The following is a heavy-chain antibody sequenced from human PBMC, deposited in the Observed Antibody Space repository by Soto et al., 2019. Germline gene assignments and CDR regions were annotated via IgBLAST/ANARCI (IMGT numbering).Heavy chain of an antibody. CDR2: ISGSGGST. Sequence: GGSLRLSCAGSGCTFSSYAMSWVRQAPGKGLEWVSAISGSGGSTYYADSVKGRFTISRDNSKNTLYLQMNNLRAEDTAVYYCAKGRGDYSLQYFDYWGQRSLVTVS. CDR3: AKGRGDYSLQYFDY. CDR1: GCTFSSYA. V-gene: IGHV3-23*01. J-gene: IGHJ4*02. D-gene: IGHD4-17*01.